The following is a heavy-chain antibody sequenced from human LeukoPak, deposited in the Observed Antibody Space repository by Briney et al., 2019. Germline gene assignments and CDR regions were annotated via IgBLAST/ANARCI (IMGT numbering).Heavy chain of an antibody. V-gene: IGHV3-30*02. CDR3: ARDRESSSKGHFDY. J-gene: IGHJ4*02. Sequence: GRSLRLSCAASGFTFSSYGMHWVRQAPGKGLEWVAFIRYDGSNKYYADSVKGRFTISRDNSKNTLYLQMNSLRAEDTAVYYCARDRESSSKGHFDYWGQGTLVTVSS. CDR1: GFTFSSYG. CDR2: IRYDGSNK. D-gene: IGHD2-15*01.